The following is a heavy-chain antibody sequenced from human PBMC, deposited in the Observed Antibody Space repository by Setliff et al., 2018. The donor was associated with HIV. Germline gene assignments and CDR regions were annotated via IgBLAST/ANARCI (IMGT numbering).Heavy chain of an antibody. CDR1: GFTFSTFA. J-gene: IGHJ4*02. CDR3: AKVDNGHCTSASCRDFDY. V-gene: IGHV3-30*07. Sequence: GGSLRLSCVASGFTFSTFAMHWVRQAPGKGPEWVSVITYDGSRTYYSDSVKGRFTISRDNSKNTLYLQMNSLTAEDTAVYYCAKVDNGHCTSASCRDFDYWGRGTLVTVSS. CDR2: ITYDGSRT. D-gene: IGHD2-2*03.